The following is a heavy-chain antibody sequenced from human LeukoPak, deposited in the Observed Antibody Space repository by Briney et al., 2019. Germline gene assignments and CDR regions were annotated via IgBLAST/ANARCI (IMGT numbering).Heavy chain of an antibody. CDR2: ISSSGGST. J-gene: IGHJ4*02. CDR1: GFTFSSYA. V-gene: IGHV3-23*01. CDR3: ARVGYAYDSSGYYYFFDY. Sequence: GGSLRLSCAASGFTFSSYAMSWVRQAAGKGLEWVSSISSSGGSTYYADSVKGRFTISRDYFKNTLFLQMNSLRADDTAVYYCARVGYAYDSSGYYYFFDYWGQGTLVTVSS. D-gene: IGHD3-22*01.